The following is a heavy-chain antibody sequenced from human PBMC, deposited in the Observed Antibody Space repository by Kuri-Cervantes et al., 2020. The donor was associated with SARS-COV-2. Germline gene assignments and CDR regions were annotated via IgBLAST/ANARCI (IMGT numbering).Heavy chain of an antibody. CDR1: GGSFSNYY. V-gene: IGHV4-34*01. D-gene: IGHD1-26*01. CDR3: ARGLRGATND. CDR2: INHSGST. J-gene: IGHJ4*02. Sequence: ESLKISCAVSGGSFSNYYWSWIRQPPGKGLEWIGEINHSGSTNYNPSLKSRVTISVDTSKNQFSLKLSSVTAADTAVYYCARGLRGATNDWGQGTLVTVSS.